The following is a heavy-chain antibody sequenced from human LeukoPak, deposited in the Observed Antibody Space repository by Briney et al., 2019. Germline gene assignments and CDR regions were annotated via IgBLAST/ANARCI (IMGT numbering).Heavy chain of an antibody. CDR2: IYTSGST. V-gene: IGHV4-4*07. Sequence: PSETLSLTCTVSVGSLSSYYWSWIRQPAGKGLEWIGRIYTSGSTNYNPPPKCRVTMSVDTSKNQFSLKLSAVTAADTAVYYCARSYYYCYYMDVWGKGTTVTVSS. CDR3: ARSYYYCYYMDV. J-gene: IGHJ6*03. CDR1: VGSLSSYY.